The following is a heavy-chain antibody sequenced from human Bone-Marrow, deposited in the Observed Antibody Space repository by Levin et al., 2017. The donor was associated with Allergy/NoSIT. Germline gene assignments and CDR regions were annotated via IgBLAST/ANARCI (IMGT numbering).Heavy chain of an antibody. CDR2: IYPGDSDT. V-gene: IGHV5-51*07. J-gene: IGHJ6*02. Sequence: GESLKISCKGSGYSFTSHWIAWVHQMPGKGLEWMGIIYPGDSDTRYGPSFQGQVTISADESISTAYLQWTSLKASDTAMYYCARGRSTTLTGGMDVWGQGTTVTVSS. D-gene: IGHD1-14*01. CDR1: GYSFTSHW. CDR3: ARGRSTTLTGGMDV.